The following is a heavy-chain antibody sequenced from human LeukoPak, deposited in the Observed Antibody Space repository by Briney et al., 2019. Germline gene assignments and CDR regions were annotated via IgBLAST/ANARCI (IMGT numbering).Heavy chain of an antibody. CDR3: AVYGGNSSSSFDN. CDR2: INHSGST. J-gene: IGHJ5*02. D-gene: IGHD4-23*01. CDR1: GGSFSGCY. V-gene: IGHV4-34*01. Sequence: PSETLSLTCAVYGGSFSGCYWSWIRQPPGKGLEWIGEINHSGSTNYNPSLKSRVTISVDTSKNQFSLKLSSVTAADTAVYYCAVYGGNSSSSFDNWGQGTLVTVSS.